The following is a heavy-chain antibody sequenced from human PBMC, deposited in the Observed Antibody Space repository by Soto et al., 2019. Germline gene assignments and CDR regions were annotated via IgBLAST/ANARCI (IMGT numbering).Heavy chain of an antibody. V-gene: IGHV1-69*15. CDR1: GGTFYTYT. D-gene: IGHD5-18*01. Sequence: QVQLVQSGAEVRKPGSSVQVSCKASGGTFYTYTFSWVRQAPGQGLEWMGSITPIYPTTNYAEKFQGRLTGTPDRPPSTAQNEPSSLTSDDTAGYYCARNPPYSLPTPDDLYPRGQGTLVPRSP. J-gene: IGHJ5*02. CDR2: ITPIYPTT. CDR3: ARNPPYSLPTPDDLYP.